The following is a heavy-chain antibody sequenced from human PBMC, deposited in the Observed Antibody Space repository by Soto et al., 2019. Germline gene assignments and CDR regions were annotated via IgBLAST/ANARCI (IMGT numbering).Heavy chain of an antibody. CDR2: INHSGST. V-gene: IGHV4-34*01. CDR3: ARDNRGYSYGTDY. Sequence: PSETLSLTCAVYGGSFSGYYWSWIRQPPGKGLEWIGEINHSGSTNYNPSLKSRVTISVDTSKNQYSLKLSSVTAADTAVYYCARDNRGYSYGTDYWGQGTLVTVSS. J-gene: IGHJ4*02. CDR1: GGSFSGYY. D-gene: IGHD5-18*01.